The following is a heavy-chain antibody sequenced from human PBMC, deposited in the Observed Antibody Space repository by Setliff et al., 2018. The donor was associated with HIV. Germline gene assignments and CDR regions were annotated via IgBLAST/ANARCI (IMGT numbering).Heavy chain of an antibody. CDR1: GGSISSGNYY. V-gene: IGHV4-61*09. D-gene: IGHD3-10*01. Sequence: SETLSLTCSVSGGSISSGNYYWGWTRQPAGKGLEWTGHIYTDGTIKYNPSLKSRLTISLDTSKNQFSLKLSSVTAADTAVYYCARELLRSWDGSENSYKPYYFDYWGQGTLVTVSS. J-gene: IGHJ4*02. CDR2: IYTDGTI. CDR3: ARELLRSWDGSENSYKPYYFDY.